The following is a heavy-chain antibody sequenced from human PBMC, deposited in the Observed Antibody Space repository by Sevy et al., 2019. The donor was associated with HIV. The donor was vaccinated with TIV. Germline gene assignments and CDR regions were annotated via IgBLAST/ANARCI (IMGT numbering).Heavy chain of an antibody. CDR1: GFTFRSFS. CDR3: ARDSARVIVPTAGFDS. CDR2: IWYDGRTK. Sequence: GGSLRLSCSASGFTFRSFSMHWVRQAPGKGLEWVAAIWYDGRTKQYADSVKGRFTFSRDNSKSMLNLEMNSLRAEDTALYFCARDSARVIVPTAGFDSWGQGTVVTVSS. V-gene: IGHV3-33*01. J-gene: IGHJ5*01. D-gene: IGHD1-1*01.